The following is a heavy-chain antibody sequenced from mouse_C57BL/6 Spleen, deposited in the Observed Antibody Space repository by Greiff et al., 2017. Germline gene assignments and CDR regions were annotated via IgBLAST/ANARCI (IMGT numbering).Heavy chain of an antibody. J-gene: IGHJ4*01. CDR2: IHPNSGST. CDR3: AREDTTVPYAMDY. D-gene: IGHD1-1*01. CDR1: GYTFTSYW. Sequence: QVQLQQPGAELVKPGASVKLSCKASGYTFTSYWMHWVKQRPGQGLEWIGMIHPNSGSTNYNEKFKSKATLTVDKSSSTAYMQLSSLTSEDSAVYYCAREDTTVPYAMDYWGQGTSVTVSS. V-gene: IGHV1-64*01.